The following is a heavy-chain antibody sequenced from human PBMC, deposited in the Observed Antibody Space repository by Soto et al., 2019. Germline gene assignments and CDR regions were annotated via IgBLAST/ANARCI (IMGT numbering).Heavy chain of an antibody. J-gene: IGHJ3*02. CDR2: TSYPGST. CDR1: GGSISSGDYF. V-gene: IGHV4-31*01. CDR3: ARGVLI. Sequence: QVQLQESGPGLVKPSQTLSLTCTVSGGSISSGDYFWSWIRQHPGKGLEWVGCTSYPGSTSYNPXLXSXXTISADTSKNQFSLRLSSVTAADTAVYYCARGVLIWGQGTMVTVYS.